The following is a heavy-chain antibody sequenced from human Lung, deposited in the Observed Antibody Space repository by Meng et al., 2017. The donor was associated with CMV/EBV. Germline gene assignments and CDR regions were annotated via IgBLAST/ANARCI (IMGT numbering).Heavy chain of an antibody. J-gene: IGHJ6*02. V-gene: IGHV3-30*04. CDR1: PGFTLSGYR. D-gene: IGHD4-23*01. Sequence: SCVASPGFTLSGYRMHWVRQAPGKGLEWVALISYDGSTEYYADTVRGRFSISRDNSKKTLYVHMNSLRPEDTGIYYCARDVTTLGYSGMDLWGQGTTVTVSS. CDR3: ARDVTTLGYSGMDL. CDR2: ISYDGSTE.